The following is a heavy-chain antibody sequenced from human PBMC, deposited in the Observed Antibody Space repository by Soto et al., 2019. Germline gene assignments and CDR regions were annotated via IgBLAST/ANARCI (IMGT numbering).Heavy chain of an antibody. CDR1: GGSISSGGYS. Sequence: QLQLQEVGSGLVKPSQTLSLTCAVSGGSISSGGYSWSWIRQPPGKGLEWIGYIYHSGRTYYNPSLKSRVTISVDRSKNQFSLKLSSVTAADTAVYYCARVPGPWGQGTLVTVSS. CDR3: ARVPGP. CDR2: IYHSGRT. V-gene: IGHV4-30-2*01. J-gene: IGHJ5*02.